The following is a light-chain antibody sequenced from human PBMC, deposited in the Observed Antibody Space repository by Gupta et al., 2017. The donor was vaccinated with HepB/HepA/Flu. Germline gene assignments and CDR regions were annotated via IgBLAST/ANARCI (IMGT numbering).Light chain of an antibody. CDR3: MQALQVPPWT. J-gene: IGKJ1*01. CDR1: QSLLHRNGHNY. V-gene: IGKV2-28*01. CDR2: LGS. Sequence: DLVMTQSPLSLSVTPGEPASISCRSSQSLLHRNGHNYLDWYLQKPGQSPQLLIYLGSNRASGVPDRFSGSGSDTDFTLKISRVEAEDVGVYYCMQALQVPPWTFGQGTKVEIK.